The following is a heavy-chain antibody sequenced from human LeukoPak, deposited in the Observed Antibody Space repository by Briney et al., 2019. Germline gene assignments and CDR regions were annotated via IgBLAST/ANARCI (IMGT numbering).Heavy chain of an antibody. CDR2: ISSSSSYI. CDR1: GFTFSSDS. J-gene: IGHJ4*02. Sequence: GGSLRLSCAASGFTFSSDSMNWVRQAPGKGLEWVSSISSSSSYIYYADSVKGRFTISRDNAKNSLYLQMNGLRAEDTAVYYCARERARVGATSSYFDYWGQGTLVTVSS. CDR3: ARERARVGATSSYFDY. V-gene: IGHV3-21*01. D-gene: IGHD1-26*01.